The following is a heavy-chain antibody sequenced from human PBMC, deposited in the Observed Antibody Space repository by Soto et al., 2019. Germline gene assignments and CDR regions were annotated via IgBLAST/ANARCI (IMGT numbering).Heavy chain of an antibody. J-gene: IGHJ3*02. CDR1: GGSISSGGYY. CDR3: ARGYSSGYYPLPDAFDI. CDR2: IYYSGST. Sequence: PSETLSLTCTVSGGSISSGGYYWSGIRQHPGKGLEWIGYIYYSGSTYYNPSLKSRVTISVDTSKNQFSLKLSSVTAADTAVYYCARGYSSGYYPLPDAFDIWGQGTMVTVSS. V-gene: IGHV4-31*03. D-gene: IGHD3-22*01.